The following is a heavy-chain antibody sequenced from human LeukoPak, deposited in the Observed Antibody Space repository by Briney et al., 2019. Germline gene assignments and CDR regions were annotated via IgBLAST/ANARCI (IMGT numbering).Heavy chain of an antibody. CDR3: ARVLDY. V-gene: IGHV1-2*02. J-gene: IGHJ4*02. CDR1: GYSFTGYY. Sequence: ASVKVSCKTSGYSFTGYYIHWVRQAPGQGLEWMGWINPNSGGTNYAQNFQGRVTMTRDTSISTAYMEQSRLRSDDTAVYYCARVLDYWGQGTLVTVSS. CDR2: INPNSGGT.